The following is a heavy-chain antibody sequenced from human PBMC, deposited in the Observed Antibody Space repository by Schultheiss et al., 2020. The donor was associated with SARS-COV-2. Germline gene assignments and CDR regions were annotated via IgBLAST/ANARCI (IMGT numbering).Heavy chain of an antibody. CDR2: ISSSGSTI. J-gene: IGHJ4*02. CDR1: GFAFSSYV. Sequence: GGSLRLSCAASGFAFSSYVLHWVRRAPGKGLEWVSYISSSGSTIYYADSVKGRFTISRDNAKNSLYLQMNSLRAEDTAVYYCARGLTGTTTRDYWGQGTLVTVSS. CDR3: ARGLTGTTTRDY. D-gene: IGHD1-7*01. V-gene: IGHV3-48*04.